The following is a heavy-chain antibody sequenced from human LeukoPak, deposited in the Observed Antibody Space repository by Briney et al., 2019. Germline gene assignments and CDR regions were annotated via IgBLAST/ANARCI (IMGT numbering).Heavy chain of an antibody. V-gene: IGHV1-24*01. CDR2: FDPEDGET. J-gene: IGHJ4*02. CDR1: GYTFTSYG. D-gene: IGHD5-18*01. Sequence: ASVKVSCKASGYTFTSYGISWVRQAPGQGLEWMGGFDPEDGETIYAQKFQGRVTMTEDTSTDTAYMELSSLRSEDTAVYYCATAGYSYGYWAFDYWGQGTLVTVSS. CDR3: ATAGYSYGYWAFDY.